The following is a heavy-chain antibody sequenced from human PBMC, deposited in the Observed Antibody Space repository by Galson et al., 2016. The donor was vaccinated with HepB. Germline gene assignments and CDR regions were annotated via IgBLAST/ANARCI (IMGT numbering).Heavy chain of an antibody. CDR3: ARSAAEVDFGFDV. Sequence: SVKVSCKASGYAFTTYIIAWVRQAPGQGLELMGWIAAYNGKTNYAQNLQDRVTMTIDPSTSTVYMEVRSLKSDDTAVYYCARSAAEVDFGFDVWGQGTMLTVSS. D-gene: IGHD4/OR15-4a*01. J-gene: IGHJ3*01. CDR1: GYAFTTYI. V-gene: IGHV1-18*04. CDR2: IAAYNGKT.